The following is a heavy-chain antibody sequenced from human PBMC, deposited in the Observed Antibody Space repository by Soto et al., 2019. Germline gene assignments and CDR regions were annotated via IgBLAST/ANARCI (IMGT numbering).Heavy chain of an antibody. CDR3: ARDNGVGP. CDR2: IYDSGST. CDR1: GGSISSGDYY. V-gene: IGHV4-30-4*01. D-gene: IGHD2-8*01. J-gene: IGHJ5*02. Sequence: QVQLQESGPGLVKPSQTLPLTCTVSGGSISSGDYYWSWIRQPPGKGLEWIGYIYDSGSTYYNSSLNSRVNITLDMSKNQFSLKLTSVTAADTAVYYCARDNGVGPWGQGTLVTVSS.